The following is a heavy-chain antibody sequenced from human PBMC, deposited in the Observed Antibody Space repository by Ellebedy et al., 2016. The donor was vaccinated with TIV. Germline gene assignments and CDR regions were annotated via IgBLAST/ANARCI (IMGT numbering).Heavy chain of an antibody. D-gene: IGHD2-8*01. CDR3: AKNGRSFCNGAGCFGPGDC. J-gene: IGHJ4*02. V-gene: IGHV3-30*18. CDR2: LSFDGTNE. CDR1: GFRFNEFY. Sequence: GGSLRLSXSASGFRFNEFYMHWVRQAPGKGLEWVATLSFDGTNENYADSVKGRFTISRDNSKNTLSLQISSLRPEDTAVYYCAKNGRSFCNGAGCFGPGDCWGQGTLVTVSS.